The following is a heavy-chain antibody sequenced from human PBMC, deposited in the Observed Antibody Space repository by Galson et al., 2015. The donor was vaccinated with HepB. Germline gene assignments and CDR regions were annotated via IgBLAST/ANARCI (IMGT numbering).Heavy chain of an antibody. CDR1: GFIFSTYG. CDR2: ISGSGYSA. D-gene: IGHD5-24*01. V-gene: IGHV3-23*01. J-gene: IGHJ4*02. CDR3: ATAAGYNYDSYFFDY. Sequence: SLRLSCAVSGFIFSTYGVSWVRQAPGKGLEWVSTISGSGYSAYYADSVKGRFTISRHNSKNTVYLQMNGLRVGDTAVYYCATAAGYNYDSYFFDYRGQGSLVTVSS.